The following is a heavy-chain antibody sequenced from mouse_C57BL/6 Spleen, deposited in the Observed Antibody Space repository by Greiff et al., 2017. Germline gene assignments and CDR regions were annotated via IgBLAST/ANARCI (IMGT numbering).Heavy chain of an antibody. Sequence: QVQLQQPGAELVKPGASVKLSCKASGYTFTSYWMHWVKQRPGQGLEWIGMIHPNSGSTNYNEKFKSKATLTVDNASSTACMQPSSLTSEDSAVYYCARGDGYDGDWYFDVWGTGTTVTVSS. CDR3: ARGDGYDGDWYFDV. CDR1: GYTFTSYW. J-gene: IGHJ1*03. CDR2: IHPNSGST. D-gene: IGHD2-2*01. V-gene: IGHV1-64*01.